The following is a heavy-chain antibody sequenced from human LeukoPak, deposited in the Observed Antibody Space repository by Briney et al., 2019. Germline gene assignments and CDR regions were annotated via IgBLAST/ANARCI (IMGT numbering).Heavy chain of an antibody. Sequence: GGSLRLSCAASGFTFSSYRVNWLREAPGKGVEWVSSISSSSSSISSAASVKGRFTISRDNAKNSLYLQITSLRAQDTAVYYCARVDYSSGWYGFDYRGQGTLVTASS. CDR1: GFTFSSYR. J-gene: IGHJ4*02. V-gene: IGHV3-21*01. D-gene: IGHD6-19*01. CDR3: ARVDYSSGWYGFDY. CDR2: ISSSSSSI.